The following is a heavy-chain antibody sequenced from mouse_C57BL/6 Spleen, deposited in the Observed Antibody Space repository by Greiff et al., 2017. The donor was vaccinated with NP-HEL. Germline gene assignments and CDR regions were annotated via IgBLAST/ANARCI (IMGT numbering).Heavy chain of an antibody. CDR1: GFTFSDSG. J-gene: IGHJ2*01. CDR2: ISSGSSTI. Sequence: EVQLVESGGGLVKPGGSLTLSCAASGFTFSDSGLHWVRQAPEKGLEWVAYISSGSSTIYYADTVKGRFTRARDNAKNTLFLQMTSLRSEDTAMYYCARGNWYFDYWGQGTTLTVSS. D-gene: IGHD4-1*01. CDR3: ARGNWYFDY. V-gene: IGHV5-17*01.